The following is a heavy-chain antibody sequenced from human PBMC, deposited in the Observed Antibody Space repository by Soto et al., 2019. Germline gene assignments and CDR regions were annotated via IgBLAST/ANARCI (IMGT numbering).Heavy chain of an antibody. J-gene: IGHJ6*02. D-gene: IGHD2-21*02. CDR1: GFTFSSYA. Sequence: PGGSLRRSCAASGFTFSSYAMHWVRQAPGKGLEWVALISYDGSNKYYADSVKGRFTISRDNSKNTLYLQMNSLRAEDTAVYYCARSAGCGAWYSGAEYYYYYGMDVWGHGTTGTVS. CDR3: ARSAGCGAWYSGAEYYYYYGMDV. V-gene: IGHV3-30-3*01. CDR2: ISYDGSNK.